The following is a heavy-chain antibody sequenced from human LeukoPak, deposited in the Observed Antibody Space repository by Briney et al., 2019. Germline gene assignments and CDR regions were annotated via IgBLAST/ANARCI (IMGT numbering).Heavy chain of an antibody. CDR1: GHTLTELS. CDR3: ATNLRVVGSWFPFDY. D-gene: IGHD6-13*01. J-gene: IGHJ4*02. Sequence: ASVKVSCKVSGHTLTELSIHWVRQAPGKGLEWMGGYDREDDETFYAQNFQGRVTMTEDTSTDTAYMELSSLRSEDTALYYCATNLRVVGSWFPFDYWGQGTLVTVSS. CDR2: YDREDDET. V-gene: IGHV1-24*01.